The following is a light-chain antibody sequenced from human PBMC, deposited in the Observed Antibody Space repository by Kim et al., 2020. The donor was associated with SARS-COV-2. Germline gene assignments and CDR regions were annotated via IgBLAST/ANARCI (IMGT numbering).Light chain of an antibody. Sequence: EIVMTQSPATLSMSPGERVTLSCRASLSVSSNLAWYQQKPGQPPRLLIYGTSTRAAGVPARFSGSGSGTDFTLTISSLLSEDFAVYYCLQYDDWPRTFGQGAKVDIK. CDR2: GTS. V-gene: IGKV3-15*01. J-gene: IGKJ1*01. CDR1: LSVSSN. CDR3: LQYDDWPRT.